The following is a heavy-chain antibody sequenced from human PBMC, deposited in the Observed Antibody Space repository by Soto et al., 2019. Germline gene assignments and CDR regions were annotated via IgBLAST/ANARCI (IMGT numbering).Heavy chain of an antibody. J-gene: IGHJ5*02. Sequence: QVQLVQSGAEVKKPGSSVKVSCKASGGTFSSYAISWVRQAPGQGLEWMGGIIPIFGTANYAQKFQGRVTITADESTSTAYMELSSLRSEDTDVYYCARVGIVVVPAAMQGWFDPWGQGALVTVSS. CDR2: IIPIFGTA. CDR1: GGTFSSYA. D-gene: IGHD2-2*03. CDR3: ARVGIVVVPAAMQGWFDP. V-gene: IGHV1-69*01.